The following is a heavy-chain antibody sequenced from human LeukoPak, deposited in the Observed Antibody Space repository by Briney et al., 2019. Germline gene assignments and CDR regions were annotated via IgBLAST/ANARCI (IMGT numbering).Heavy chain of an antibody. Sequence: GGSLRLSRAASGFTFSSYAMSWVRQAPGKGLEWVSAISGSGGSTYYADSVKGRFTISRDNSKNTLYLQMNSLRAEDTAVYYCAKDERQWQGTNWFDPWGQGTLVTVSS. D-gene: IGHD6-19*01. CDR3: AKDERQWQGTNWFDP. CDR2: ISGSGGST. CDR1: GFTFSSYA. V-gene: IGHV3-23*01. J-gene: IGHJ5*02.